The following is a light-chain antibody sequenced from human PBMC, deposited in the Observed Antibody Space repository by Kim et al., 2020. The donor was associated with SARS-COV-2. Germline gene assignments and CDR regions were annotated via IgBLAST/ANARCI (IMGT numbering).Light chain of an antibody. Sequence: EIVMTQSPATLSVSPGERATLSCRASRSVSSHLAWYQQKPGQGPRLLIYGAPTRATGVPDRFSGSGSGTDFTLTISSLHSEDFAVYYCQHYVNWPLTFGGGTKVDIK. CDR3: QHYVNWPLT. CDR1: RSVSSH. V-gene: IGKV3-15*01. J-gene: IGKJ4*01. CDR2: GAP.